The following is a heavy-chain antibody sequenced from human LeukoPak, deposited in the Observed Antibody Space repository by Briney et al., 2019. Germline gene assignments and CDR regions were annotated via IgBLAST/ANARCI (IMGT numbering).Heavy chain of an antibody. D-gene: IGHD2-21*02. CDR1: GFTFSSYS. V-gene: IGHV3-48*04. Sequence: GGSLRLSCAASGFTFSSYSMNWVRQAPGKGLEWVSYISSSSSTIYYADSVKGRFTISRDNAKNSLYLQMNSLRAEDTAVYYCATVYCGGDCYSYYWGQGTLVTVSS. CDR2: ISSSSSTI. J-gene: IGHJ4*02. CDR3: ATVYCGGDCYSYY.